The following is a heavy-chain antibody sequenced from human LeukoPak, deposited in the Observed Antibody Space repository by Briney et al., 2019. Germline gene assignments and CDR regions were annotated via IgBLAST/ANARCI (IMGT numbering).Heavy chain of an antibody. Sequence: GGSLRLSCAASGFTFSTFAMIWVRQPPGKGLEWVSSIFPSGGEIHYADSVRGRFTISRDNSKSTLSLQMNSLRAEDTAVYYCARDTPPLTYYYDSSGYRYFDYWGQGTLVTVSS. V-gene: IGHV3-23*01. CDR3: ARDTPPLTYYYDSSGYRYFDY. CDR2: IFPSGGEI. D-gene: IGHD3-22*01. J-gene: IGHJ4*02. CDR1: GFTFSTFA.